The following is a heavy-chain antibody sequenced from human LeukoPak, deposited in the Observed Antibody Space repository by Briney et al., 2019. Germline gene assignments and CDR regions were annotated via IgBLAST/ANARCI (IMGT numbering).Heavy chain of an antibody. CDR2: IYYSGST. D-gene: IGHD3-22*01. J-gene: IGHJ4*02. CDR1: GGSISSGGYY. V-gene: IGHV4-31*03. CDR3: ARVVRYYDSSGYYHTPLDY. Sequence: KSSETLSLTCTVSGGSISSGGYYWSWIRQHPGKGLEWIGYIYYSGSTYYNPSLKSRVTISVDTSKNQFSLKLSSVTAADMAMYYCARVVRYYDSSGYYHTPLDYWGQGTLVTVSS.